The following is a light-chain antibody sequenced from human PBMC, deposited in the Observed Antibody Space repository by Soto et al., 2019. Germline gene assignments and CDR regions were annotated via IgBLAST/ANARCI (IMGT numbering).Light chain of an antibody. J-gene: IGKJ4*01. CDR2: DAS. CDR1: QDISTY. Sequence: DIQMTQSPSSLSASVGDRVTITCQASQDISTYLNWYQQKPGKAPEILIYDASDLQAGVPSRFSGSGSGTDFTFTISSLQPEDFATYYCQQYDNLPVTFGGGTKVEIK. CDR3: QQYDNLPVT. V-gene: IGKV1-33*01.